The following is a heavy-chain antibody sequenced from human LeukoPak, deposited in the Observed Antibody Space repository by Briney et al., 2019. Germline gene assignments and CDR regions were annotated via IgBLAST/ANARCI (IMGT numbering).Heavy chain of an antibody. D-gene: IGHD4-23*01. CDR1: GYTLTELS. V-gene: IGHV1-24*01. CDR3: ARTSLGSDYGGLFDY. J-gene: IGHJ4*02. Sequence: ASVKVSCKVSGYTLTELSMHWVRQAPGKGLEWMGGFDPEDGETIYAQKFQGRVTMTEGTSTDTAYMELSSLRSEDTAVYYCARTSLGSDYGGLFDYRGQGTLVTVSS. CDR2: FDPEDGET.